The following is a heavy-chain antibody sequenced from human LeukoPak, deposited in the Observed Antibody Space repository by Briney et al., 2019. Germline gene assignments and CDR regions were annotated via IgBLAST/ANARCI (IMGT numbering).Heavy chain of an antibody. CDR1: GFTFSDYG. Sequence: GGSLRLSCAASGFTFSDYGMHWVRQAPGKGLVWVAFIRYDGSNRNYADSVKGRFTVSRDNSKNTLYLQMNSLRAEDTAVYYCAKDRNPEMDYWGQGTLVTVSS. CDR2: IRYDGSNR. J-gene: IGHJ4*02. CDR3: AKDRNPEMDY. V-gene: IGHV3-30*02.